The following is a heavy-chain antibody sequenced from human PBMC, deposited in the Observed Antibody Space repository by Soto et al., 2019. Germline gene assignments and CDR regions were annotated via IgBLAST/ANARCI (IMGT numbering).Heavy chain of an antibody. CDR2: ISGSDGST. Sequence: GGSLRLSCAASGFTFSSYAMSWVRQAPGKGLEWVSAISGSDGSTYYADSVKGRFTISRDNSKNTLYLKMNSLRAEDTAVYYCAKLSPAMVRGAPGYWGQGTLVTVSS. D-gene: IGHD3-10*01. CDR1: GFTFSSYA. J-gene: IGHJ4*02. V-gene: IGHV3-23*01. CDR3: AKLSPAMVRGAPGY.